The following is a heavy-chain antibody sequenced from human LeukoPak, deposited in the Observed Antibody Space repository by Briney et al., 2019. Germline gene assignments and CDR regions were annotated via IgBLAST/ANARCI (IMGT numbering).Heavy chain of an antibody. J-gene: IGHJ4*02. CDR2: ITGSGGRT. CDR3: AKEYTGTFSPFPSYFDN. Sequence: ETLSLTCTVSGYSITNGYYWGWIRQPPGKGLEWVSAITGSGGRTYYADSVKGRFTISRDNSKNTLYLQMNSLRAEDTAIYYCAKEYTGTFSPFPSYFDNWGQGTLVTVSS. V-gene: IGHV3-23*01. D-gene: IGHD4-17*01. CDR1: GYSITNGYY.